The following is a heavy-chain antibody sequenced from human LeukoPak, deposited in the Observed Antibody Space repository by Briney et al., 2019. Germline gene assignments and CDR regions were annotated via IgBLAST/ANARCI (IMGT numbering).Heavy chain of an antibody. D-gene: IGHD4-4*01. V-gene: IGHV3-7*01. J-gene: IGHJ4*02. Sequence: GGSLRLSCVASGFTFSSSWMAWVRQAPGKGLQWVANINHDGSVKNYVGSVKGRFAISRDNAQSSFYLQMNSLETDDTAVYYCAKDSYSKGDYWGQGTLVTVSS. CDR1: GFTFSSSW. CDR2: INHDGSVK. CDR3: AKDSYSKGDY.